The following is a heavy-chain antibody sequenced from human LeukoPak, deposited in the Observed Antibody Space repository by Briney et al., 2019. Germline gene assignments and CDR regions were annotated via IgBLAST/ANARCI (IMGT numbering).Heavy chain of an antibody. CDR3: ARDYCSSTSCLFDY. Sequence: ASVKVSCKASEYTSTDYAINWVRQAPGQRLEWMGWINAGNGNTRYSQRFQGRVTITRDTSASTAYMELSSLTSEDTAVYYCARDYCSSTSCLFDYWGQGTLVTVSS. D-gene: IGHD2-2*01. CDR2: INAGNGNT. V-gene: IGHV1-3*01. CDR1: EYTSTDYA. J-gene: IGHJ4*02.